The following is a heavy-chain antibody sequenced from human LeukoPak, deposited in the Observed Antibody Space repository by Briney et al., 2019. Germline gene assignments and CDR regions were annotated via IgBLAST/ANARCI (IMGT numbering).Heavy chain of an antibody. CDR1: GFTFSSHG. D-gene: IGHD3-22*01. CDR2: IRYDGSNK. Sequence: GGSLRLSCAASGFTFSSHGMHWVRQAPGKGLEWVAFIRYDGSNKYYADSVKGRFTISRDISKNTLFLQMNSLRAEDTALYYCAKNPSYHDSGDYYSFEHWGQGTLVTVSS. J-gene: IGHJ4*02. CDR3: AKNPSYHDSGDYYSFEH. V-gene: IGHV3-30*02.